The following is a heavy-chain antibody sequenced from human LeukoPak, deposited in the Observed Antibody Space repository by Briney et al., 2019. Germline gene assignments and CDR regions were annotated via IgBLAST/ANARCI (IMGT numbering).Heavy chain of an antibody. CDR2: ISYDGSNK. D-gene: IGHD3-9*01. J-gene: IGHJ4*02. Sequence: GGSLRLSCAASGFTFSSYAMHWVRQAPGKGLEWVAVISYDGSNKYYADSVKGRFTISRDDAQNSLYLQMNSLRAEDTAIYYCARVSSSGYGISSGLAYWGQGTLVTVSS. CDR1: GFTFSSYA. V-gene: IGHV3-30*04. CDR3: ARVSSSGYGISSGLAY.